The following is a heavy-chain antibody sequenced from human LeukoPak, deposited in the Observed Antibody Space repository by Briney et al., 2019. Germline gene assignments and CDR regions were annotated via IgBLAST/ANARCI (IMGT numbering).Heavy chain of an antibody. D-gene: IGHD5-24*01. V-gene: IGHV4-59*01. CDR1: DDSITMYY. J-gene: IGHJ6*03. CDR2: VDHTGST. CDR3: ARGRWDYYYYYMDV. Sequence: RPSETLSLTCTVSDDSITMYYWTWIRQPPGKGLEWIGYVDHTGSTKFNPSLNGRVSISRDTSKNQFSLKLSSVTAADTAVYYCARGRWDYYYYYMDVWGKGTTVTVSS.